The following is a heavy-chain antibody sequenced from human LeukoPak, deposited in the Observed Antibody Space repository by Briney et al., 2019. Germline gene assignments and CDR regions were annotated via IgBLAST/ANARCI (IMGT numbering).Heavy chain of an antibody. CDR1: GYSISSGYY. V-gene: IGHV4-38-2*01. CDR2: IYHSGST. Sequence: SETLSLTCAVSGYSISSGYYWGWIRQPPGKGLEWIGSIYHSGSTYYNPSLKSRVTISVDTSKNQFSLKLGSVTAADTAVYYCAGVLRFLEWLPAFDYWGQGTLVTVSS. D-gene: IGHD3-3*01. J-gene: IGHJ4*02. CDR3: AGVLRFLEWLPAFDY.